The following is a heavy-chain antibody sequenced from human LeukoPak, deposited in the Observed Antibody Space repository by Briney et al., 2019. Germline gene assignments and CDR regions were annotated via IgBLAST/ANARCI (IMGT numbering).Heavy chain of an antibody. CDR3: ARGEVPPHYFDY. Sequence: SVKVSCKASGGTFSSSAISWVRQAPGQGLEWMGGIIIVFGTPNYAQKFQGRVTLTADESTSTVYMELSSLRSEDTAVYYCARGEVPPHYFDYWGQGTLVTVSS. CDR2: IIIVFGTP. J-gene: IGHJ4*02. CDR1: GGTFSSSA. V-gene: IGHV1-69*13.